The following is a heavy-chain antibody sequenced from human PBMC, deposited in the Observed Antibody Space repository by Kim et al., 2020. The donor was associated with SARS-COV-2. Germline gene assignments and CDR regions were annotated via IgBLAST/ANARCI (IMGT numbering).Heavy chain of an antibody. Sequence: ASVKVSCKASGYTFTSYAMHWVRQAPGQRLEWMGWINAGNGNTKYSQKFQGRVTITRDTSASTAYMELSSLRSEDTAVYYCARERWDDFWSGWENYYYYYGMDVWGQGTTVTVSS. CDR1: GYTFTSYA. V-gene: IGHV1-3*01. CDR2: INAGNGNT. CDR3: ARERWDDFWSGWENYYYYYGMDV. D-gene: IGHD3-3*01. J-gene: IGHJ6*02.